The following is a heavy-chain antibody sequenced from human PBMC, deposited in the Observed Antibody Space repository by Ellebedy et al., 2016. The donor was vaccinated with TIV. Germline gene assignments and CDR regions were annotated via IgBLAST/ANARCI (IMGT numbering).Heavy chain of an antibody. Sequence: ASVKVSCKTSGYAFSTHGISWVRQAPGQGLEWMGCISAYDGATNYPQKFQDRISMTTDSSTRTAFLELRRLTSDDPAVYYCARDLVNPDYWGQGTLVTVSS. CDR1: GYAFSTHG. CDR3: ARDLVNPDY. V-gene: IGHV1-18*04. D-gene: IGHD3-9*01. CDR2: ISAYDGAT. J-gene: IGHJ4*02.